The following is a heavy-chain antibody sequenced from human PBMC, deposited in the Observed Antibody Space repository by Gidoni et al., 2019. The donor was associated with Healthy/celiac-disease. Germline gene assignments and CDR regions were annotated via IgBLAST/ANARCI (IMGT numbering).Heavy chain of an antibody. CDR2: IRSKANSYAT. D-gene: IGHD1-26*01. CDR1: GFTFSGSA. Sequence: EVQLVESGGGLVQPGGSMKLACAASGFTFSGSAMHWVRQASGKGLEWVGRIRSKANSYATAYAASVKGRFTISRDDSKNTAYLQMNSLKTEDTAVYYCTRLPIVGAGFDYWGQGTLVTVSS. V-gene: IGHV3-73*02. CDR3: TRLPIVGAGFDY. J-gene: IGHJ4*02.